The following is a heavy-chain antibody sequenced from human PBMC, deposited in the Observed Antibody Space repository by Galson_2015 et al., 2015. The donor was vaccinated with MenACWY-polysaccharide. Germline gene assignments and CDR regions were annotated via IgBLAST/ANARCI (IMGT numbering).Heavy chain of an antibody. J-gene: IGHJ4*02. D-gene: IGHD1-26*01. CDR3: ARVLKGLVGATPDY. CDR2: ISSGGTI. Sequence: KGLEWVSYISSGGTIYYADSVTGRFTISRDNAKNSLYLQMNSLRDDDTAVYYCARVLKGLVGATPDYWGQGTLVTVSS. V-gene: IGHV3-48*02.